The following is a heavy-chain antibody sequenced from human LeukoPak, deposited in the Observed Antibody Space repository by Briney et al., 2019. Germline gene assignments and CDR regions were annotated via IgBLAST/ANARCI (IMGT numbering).Heavy chain of an antibody. CDR3: ARAIYGLGPQFDY. CDR1: GYTFTDYF. V-gene: IGHV1-8*03. CDR2: MNPNSGNT. D-gene: IGHD4-17*01. J-gene: IGHJ4*02. Sequence: GASVKVSCKASGYTFTDYFMHWVRQATGQGLEWMGWMNPNSGNTGYAQKFQDRVTITRNTSISTAYMELSSLRSEDTAVYYCARAIYGLGPQFDYWGQGALVTVSS.